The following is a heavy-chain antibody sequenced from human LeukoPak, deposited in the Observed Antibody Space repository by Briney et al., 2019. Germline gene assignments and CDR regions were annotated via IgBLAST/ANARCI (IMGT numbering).Heavy chain of an antibody. CDR2: VGIDSGNT. CDR1: GFIFSDYS. Sequence: GGSLRLSCAASGFIFSDYSMNWVRQAPGKGLEWISYVGIDSGNTKYADSVKGRFTISGDNAKKSLYLQMNSLRVEDTAVYYCARDYRFAFDDWGQGTLVTVSS. J-gene: IGHJ4*02. V-gene: IGHV3-21*05. CDR3: ARDYRFAFDD.